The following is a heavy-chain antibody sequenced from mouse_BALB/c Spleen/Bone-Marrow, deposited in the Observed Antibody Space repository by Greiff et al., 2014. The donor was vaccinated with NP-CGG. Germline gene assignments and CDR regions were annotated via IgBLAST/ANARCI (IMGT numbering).Heavy chain of an antibody. J-gene: IGHJ1*01. Sequence: LEESGAGLVEPGASVKLSCKASGYTFTEYIIHWVKQRSGQGLEWIGWFYPGSGSIKYNEKFKDKATLTADKSSSTVYMELSRLTSEDSAVYFCARHESYGNYLYFDVWGAGTTVTVSS. CDR1: GYTFTEYI. CDR2: FYPGSGSI. CDR3: ARHESYGNYLYFDV. V-gene: IGHV1-62-2*01. D-gene: IGHD2-10*02.